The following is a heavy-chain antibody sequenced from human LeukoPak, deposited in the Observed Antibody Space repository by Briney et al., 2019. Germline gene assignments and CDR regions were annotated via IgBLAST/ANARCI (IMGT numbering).Heavy chain of an antibody. V-gene: IGHV4-59*08. CDR1: GGSISSYY. CDR3: ARTRGDFTNAFDI. Sequence: SETLSLTCTVSGGSISSYYWSWIRQPPGKGLEWIGYIYYSGSTNYNPSLKSRVTISADTSKNQFSLKLSSVTAADTAVYYCARTRGDFTNAFDIWGQGTMVTVSS. J-gene: IGHJ3*02. D-gene: IGHD2-21*02. CDR2: IYYSGST.